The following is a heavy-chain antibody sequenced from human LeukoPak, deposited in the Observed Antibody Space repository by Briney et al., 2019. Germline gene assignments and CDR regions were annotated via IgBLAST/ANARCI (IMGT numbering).Heavy chain of an antibody. D-gene: IGHD5-24*01. Sequence: SVKVSCTASGGTFSSYAISWVRQAPGQGLEWMGGIIPIFGTANYAQKFQGRVTITADESTSTAYMELSSLRSEDTAVYYCARDQGEMALNAFDIWGQGTMVTVSS. CDR1: GGTFSSYA. CDR2: IIPIFGTA. V-gene: IGHV1-69*13. CDR3: ARDQGEMALNAFDI. J-gene: IGHJ3*02.